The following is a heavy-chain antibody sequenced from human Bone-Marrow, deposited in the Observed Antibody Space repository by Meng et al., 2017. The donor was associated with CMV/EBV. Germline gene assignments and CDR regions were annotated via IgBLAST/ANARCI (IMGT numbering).Heavy chain of an antibody. CDR1: GGSISSYY. CDR2: IYYSGST. V-gene: IGHV4-59*12. CDR3: ASQRGRYNWNYYYGMDV. J-gene: IGHJ6*02. Sequence: ESLKISCTVSGGSISSYYWSWIRQPPGKGLEWIGYIYYSGSTNYNPSLKSRVTISVDTSKNQFSLKLSSVTAADTAVYYCASQRGRYNWNYYYGMDVWGQGTTVTVSS. D-gene: IGHD1-20*01.